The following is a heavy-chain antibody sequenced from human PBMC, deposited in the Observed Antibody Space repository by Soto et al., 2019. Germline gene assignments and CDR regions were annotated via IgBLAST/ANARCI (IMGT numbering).Heavy chain of an antibody. Sequence: EVQLVESGGGLVQPGGSLKLSCAASGFTFSGSAMHWVRQASGKGLEWVGRIRSKANSYATAYAASVKGRFIISRDDSKNTAHLQMNSLKTEDTAVYYCTTGYCSSTRCFSPSFDYWGQGTLVTVSS. CDR3: TTGYCSSTRCFSPSFDY. J-gene: IGHJ4*02. CDR2: IRSKANSYAT. CDR1: GFTFSGSA. D-gene: IGHD2-2*01. V-gene: IGHV3-73*02.